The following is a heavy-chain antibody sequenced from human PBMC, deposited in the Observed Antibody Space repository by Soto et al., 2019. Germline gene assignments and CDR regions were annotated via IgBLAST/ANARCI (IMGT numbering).Heavy chain of an antibody. J-gene: IGHJ5*02. CDR3: ATSKLGATPHEGWFDP. V-gene: IGHV1-24*01. CDR2: FDPEDGET. CDR1: GYTLTELS. D-gene: IGHD1-26*01. Sequence: GASVKVSCKVSGYTLTELSMHWVRQAPGKGLEWMGGFDPEDGETIYAQKFQGRITMTEDTSTDTAYMELTSLRSEDTAIYYCATSKLGATPHEGWFDPWGQGTLVTVSS.